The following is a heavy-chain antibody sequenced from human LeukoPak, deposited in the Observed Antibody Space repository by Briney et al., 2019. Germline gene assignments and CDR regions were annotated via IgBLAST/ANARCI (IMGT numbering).Heavy chain of an antibody. J-gene: IGHJ4*02. CDR1: GGSISSSSYY. Sequence: SETLSLTCTVSGGSISSSSYYWGWIRQPPGKGLEWIGSIYYSGSTYYNPSLKSRVTISVDTSKNQFSLKLSSVTAVDTAVYYCARGKRGDGYKPPDYWGQGTLVTVSS. CDR2: IYYSGST. D-gene: IGHD5-24*01. CDR3: ARGKRGDGYKPPDY. V-gene: IGHV4-39*07.